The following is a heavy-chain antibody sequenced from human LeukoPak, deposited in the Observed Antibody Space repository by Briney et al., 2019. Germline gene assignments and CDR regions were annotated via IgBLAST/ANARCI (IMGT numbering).Heavy chain of an antibody. CDR3: ARHSGYCSTPSCYDSWFDP. Sequence: PSETLSLTCAVSGYSISSGYYWGWIRQPPGKGLEWIGNIYQGGRTYYNPSLKSRVTISVDPSKNQFSLKLNFVIAADTAVYYCARHSGYCSTPSCYDSWFDPWGQGALVTVSS. J-gene: IGHJ5*02. CDR1: GYSISSGYY. D-gene: IGHD2-2*01. CDR2: IYQGGRT. V-gene: IGHV4-38-2*01.